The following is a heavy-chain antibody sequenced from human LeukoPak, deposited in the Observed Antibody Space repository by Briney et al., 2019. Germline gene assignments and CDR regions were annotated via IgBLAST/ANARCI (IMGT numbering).Heavy chain of an antibody. J-gene: IGHJ1*01. V-gene: IGHV2-5*02. CDR2: IYWDDDK. Sequence: SGPTLVNPTQTLTLTCTFSGFSLSTSGVGVGWIRQPPGKALEWLALIYWDDDKRYSPSLKSRLTITKDTSKNQVVLTMTNMNPVDTATYYCAHTETVTTSEYFQHWGQGTLVTVSS. D-gene: IGHD4-17*01. CDR1: GFSLSTSGVG. CDR3: AHTETVTTSEYFQH.